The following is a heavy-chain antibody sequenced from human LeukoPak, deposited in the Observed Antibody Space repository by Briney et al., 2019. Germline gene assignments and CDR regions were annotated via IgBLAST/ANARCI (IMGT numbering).Heavy chain of an antibody. Sequence: SETLSLTCTVSGGSISSSSYYWGWIRQPPGKGLEWIGSIYYSGSTYYNPSLKSRVTISVDTSKNQFSLKLSSVTAADTAVYYCARVSIAAAGTRGLHAFDIWGQGTMITVSS. J-gene: IGHJ3*02. D-gene: IGHD6-13*01. V-gene: IGHV4-39*07. CDR3: ARVSIAAAGTRGLHAFDI. CDR1: GGSISSSSYY. CDR2: IYYSGST.